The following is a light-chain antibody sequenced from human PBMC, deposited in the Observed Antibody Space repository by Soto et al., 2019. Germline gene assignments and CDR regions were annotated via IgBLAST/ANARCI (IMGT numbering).Light chain of an antibody. CDR1: QSINSH. J-gene: IGKJ4*01. CDR3: QQRSNWPLT. V-gene: IGKV3-11*01. Sequence: EIVLKQSPTTLSLSPGERATLSCRASQSINSHLAWYQQKPGQAPRLLMYDASNRATDIPARFSGSGSGTDFTLTISSLDPEDFAVYYCQQRSNWPLTFGGGTKVEIK. CDR2: DAS.